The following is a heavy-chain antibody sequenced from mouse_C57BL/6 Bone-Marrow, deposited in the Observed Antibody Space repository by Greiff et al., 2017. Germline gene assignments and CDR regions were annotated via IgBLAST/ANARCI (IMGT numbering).Heavy chain of an antibody. CDR1: GYTFTSYW. V-gene: IGHV1-74*01. Sequence: QVQLQQPGAELVKPGASVKVSCQASGYTFTSYWMHWVKQRPGQGLEWIGRIHPSDSDTNYNQKFQGKATLTVDKSSSTAYMQLSSLTAEDAAVYYCASIYYDYAAYWGQGTLVTVSA. J-gene: IGHJ3*01. CDR2: IHPSDSDT. D-gene: IGHD2-4*01. CDR3: ASIYYDYAAY.